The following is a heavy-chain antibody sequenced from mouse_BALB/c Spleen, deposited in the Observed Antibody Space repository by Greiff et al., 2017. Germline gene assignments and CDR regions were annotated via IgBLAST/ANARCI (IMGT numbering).Heavy chain of an antibody. CDR3: ARDRCYGSRSYALDY. CDR1: GFSLTSYG. Sequence: VQGVESGPGLVAPSQTLSITCTASGFSLTSYGVHWVRQPPGKGLEWLGVIWAGGSTNYNSALMSRLSTSKDNSKSQFFLTMNSLRTDDTAMYYCARDRCYGSRSYALDYWGQGTSVTVSS. V-gene: IGHV2-9*02. CDR2: IWAGGST. J-gene: IGHJ4*01. D-gene: IGHD1-1*01.